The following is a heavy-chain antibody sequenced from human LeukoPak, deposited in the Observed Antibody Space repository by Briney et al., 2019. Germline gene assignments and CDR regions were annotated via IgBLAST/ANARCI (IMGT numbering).Heavy chain of an antibody. Sequence: SETLSLTCTVSGGSISSGSYDWYWIRPPAGKGLEWIGHIYTSGTSNYNPSLRSRVTISVDTSKNQFSLKLTPVTAADTAVYYCTKGRGIWGQGTLVTVSS. V-gene: IGHV4-61*09. CDR3: TKGRGI. CDR2: IYTSGTS. CDR1: GGSISSGSYD. D-gene: IGHD3-10*01. J-gene: IGHJ4*02.